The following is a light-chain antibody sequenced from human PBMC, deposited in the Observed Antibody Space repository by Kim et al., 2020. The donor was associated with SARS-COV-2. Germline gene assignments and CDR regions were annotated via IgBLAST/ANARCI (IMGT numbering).Light chain of an antibody. CDR2: DNN. V-gene: IGLV1-51*01. CDR3: GAWDSSLTVWM. Sequence: GQKVTISCSGSISNIGSNYVSWYQHLPGTAPKLLIYDNNERPSGIPDRFSGSKSGTSATLGITGLQTGDEADYYCGAWDSSLTVWMFGGGTKVTVL. J-gene: IGLJ3*02. CDR1: ISNIGSNY.